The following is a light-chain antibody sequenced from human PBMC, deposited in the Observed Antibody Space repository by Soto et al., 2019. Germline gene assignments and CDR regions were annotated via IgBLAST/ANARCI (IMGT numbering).Light chain of an antibody. Sequence: QAVVTQEPSLTVSPGGPVTLTCGSSTGAVTSGHYPYWFQQKPGQAPRTLIYDTSNKHSWTPARFSGSLLGGKAALTLSGAQPEDEAEYYCLLSYSGARLYVFGTGTKLTVL. J-gene: IGLJ1*01. V-gene: IGLV7-46*01. CDR1: TGAVTSGHY. CDR3: LLSYSGARLYV. CDR2: DTS.